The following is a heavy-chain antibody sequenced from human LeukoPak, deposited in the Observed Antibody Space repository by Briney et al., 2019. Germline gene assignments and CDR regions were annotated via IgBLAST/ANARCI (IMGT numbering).Heavy chain of an antibody. CDR3: AKEASSGLDY. Sequence: GGSLRLSCAASGFTFSTYAMSWVRQAPGKGLEWVSTVSGSGGSTYYADSGKGRFTISRDNSKNTLYLQMNSLRAEDTAVYYCAKEASSGLDYWGQGTLVTVSS. D-gene: IGHD3-22*01. V-gene: IGHV3-23*01. J-gene: IGHJ4*02. CDR1: GFTFSTYA. CDR2: VSGSGGST.